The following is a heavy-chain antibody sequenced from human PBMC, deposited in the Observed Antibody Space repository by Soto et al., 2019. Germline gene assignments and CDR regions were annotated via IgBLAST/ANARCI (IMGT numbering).Heavy chain of an antibody. CDR3: ARQIYYDNSGYKLDY. CDR1: GYTFTTYV. CDR2: VSAYNGNT. V-gene: IGHV1-18*01. J-gene: IGHJ4*02. Sequence: GASVKVSCKASGYTFTTYVITWVRQAPGQGLEWMGWVSAYNGNTNYAQKLQGRVTMTTDRSTNTAYMELRSLRSDDTAVYYCARQIYYDNSGYKLDYWGQETPVTVSS. D-gene: IGHD3-22*01.